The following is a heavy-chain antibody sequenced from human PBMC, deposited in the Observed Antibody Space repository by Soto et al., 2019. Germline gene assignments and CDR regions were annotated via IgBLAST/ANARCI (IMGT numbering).Heavy chain of an antibody. CDR1: GGSISTYY. D-gene: IGHD5-12*01. V-gene: IGHV4-59*01. Sequence: QVQLQESGPGLVKPSETLSLTCTVSGGSISTYYWSWIRQPPGKGLEWIGYIYHSGDTNYNPSLRSRVTISVDTSNNHFSLKLNSVTAADTAVYYCARDRGYSGYEGSLYWGQGTLVTVSS. CDR2: IYHSGDT. J-gene: IGHJ4*02. CDR3: ARDRGYSGYEGSLY.